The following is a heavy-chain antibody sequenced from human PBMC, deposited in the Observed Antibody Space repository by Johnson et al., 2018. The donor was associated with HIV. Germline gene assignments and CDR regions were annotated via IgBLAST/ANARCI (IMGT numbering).Heavy chain of an antibody. V-gene: IGHV3-30*03. CDR3: ASVYYDILTGYYYDAFDI. Sequence: VQLVESGGGLVQPGRSLRLSCAASGFTFSSYGMHWVRQAPGKGLEWVAVISYDGSNKYYADSVKGRFTISRDNSKTTLYLQMNSLRAEDTAVYYCASVYYDILTGYYYDAFDIWGQGTMVTVSS. J-gene: IGHJ3*02. D-gene: IGHD3-9*01. CDR1: GFTFSSYG. CDR2: ISYDGSNK.